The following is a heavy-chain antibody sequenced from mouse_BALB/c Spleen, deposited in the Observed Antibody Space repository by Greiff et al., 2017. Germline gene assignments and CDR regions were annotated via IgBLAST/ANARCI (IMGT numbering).Heavy chain of an antibody. V-gene: IGHV1-69*01. D-gene: IGHD2-1*01. J-gene: IGHJ3*01. Sequence: QVQLQQPGPELVMPAASVKMSCKVSGYTFTDYCMHLGKLSPGEGLDRIGAIDTSDSYTSYNQKFKGKATLTVDESSSTAFMQLSSLTSEDTAVYYCARSFYYGNSWFAYWGQGTLVTVSA. CDR1: GYTFTDYC. CDR3: ARSFYYGNSWFAY. CDR2: IDTSDSYT.